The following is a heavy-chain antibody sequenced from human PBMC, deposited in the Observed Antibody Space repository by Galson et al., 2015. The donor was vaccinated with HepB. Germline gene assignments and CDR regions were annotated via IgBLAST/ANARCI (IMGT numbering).Heavy chain of an antibody. CDR1: GFTFSSFS. Sequence: SLRLSCAASGFTFSSFSMNWVRQAPGKELEWVSSISTSGSYISYADSVKGRFTISRDNAKNSLSLQMDSLRAEDTAVYYCARDQGYCSGTSCPNWFDSWGQGTLVTVSS. CDR2: ISTSGSYI. J-gene: IGHJ5*01. CDR3: ARDQGYCSGTSCPNWFDS. D-gene: IGHD2-2*01. V-gene: IGHV3-21*01.